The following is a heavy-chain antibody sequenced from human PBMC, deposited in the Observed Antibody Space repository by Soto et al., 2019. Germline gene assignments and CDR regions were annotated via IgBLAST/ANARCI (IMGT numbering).Heavy chain of an antibody. CDR2: IYYSGST. CDR3: ARAIVLMVYAPVGYGMDV. V-gene: IGHV4-30-4*01. J-gene: IGHJ6*02. CDR1: GGSISSGDYY. Sequence: PSETLSLTCTVSGGSISSGDYYWSWIRQPPGKGLEWIGYIYYSGSTYYNPSLKSRVTISVDTSKNQFSLKLSSVTAAGTAVYYCARAIVLMVYAPVGYGMDVWGQGTTVTVSS. D-gene: IGHD2-8*01.